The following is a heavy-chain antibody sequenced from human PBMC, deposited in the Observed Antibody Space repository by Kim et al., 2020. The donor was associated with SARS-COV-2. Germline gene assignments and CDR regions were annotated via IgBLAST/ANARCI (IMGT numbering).Heavy chain of an antibody. D-gene: IGHD5-12*01. V-gene: IGHV3-64D*06. J-gene: IGHJ2*01. CDR2: ITSNGGST. Sequence: GSLRLSCSASRFTFSNHIMHWVRQAPGMGLEDVSGITSNGGSTYYVDSVKGRFTISRDTSRNTLYLQMRSLRVEDTAIYYCVRGNDIMATRDRYFDLWGRGTLVSVSS. CDR1: RFTFSNHI. CDR3: VRGNDIMATRDRYFDL.